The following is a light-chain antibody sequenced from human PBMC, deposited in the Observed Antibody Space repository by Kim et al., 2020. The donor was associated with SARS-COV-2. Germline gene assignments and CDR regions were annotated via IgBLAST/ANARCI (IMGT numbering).Light chain of an antibody. Sequence: SSELTQDPAVSVALGQTVRITCQGDSLRSYYASWYQQKPGQAPVLVIYGKNNRHSGIPDRFSGSSSGNTASLTITGAQADDEADYYCNSRDSSGNHWVFGGGTQLTVL. V-gene: IGLV3-19*01. CDR1: SLRSYY. CDR3: NSRDSSGNHWV. CDR2: GKN. J-gene: IGLJ3*02.